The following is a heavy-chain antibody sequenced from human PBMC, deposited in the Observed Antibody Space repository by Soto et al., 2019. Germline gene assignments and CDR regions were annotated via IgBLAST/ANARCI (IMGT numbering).Heavy chain of an antibody. Sequence: GGSLRLSCAASGFTFSSYGMHWVRQAPGKGLEWVAVISYDGSNKYYADSVKGRFTISRDNSKNTLYLQMNSLRAEDTAVYYCAKPPITGLYYYYYYMDVWGKGTTVTVSS. CDR2: ISYDGSNK. CDR3: AKPPITGLYYYYYYMDV. J-gene: IGHJ6*03. D-gene: IGHD1-20*01. V-gene: IGHV3-30*18. CDR1: GFTFSSYG.